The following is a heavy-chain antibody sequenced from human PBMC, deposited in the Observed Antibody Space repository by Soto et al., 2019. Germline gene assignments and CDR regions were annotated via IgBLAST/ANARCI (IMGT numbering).Heavy chain of an antibody. D-gene: IGHD1-26*01. Sequence: QITLTESGPTLVKPTQTLTLTCTFSGFSLSTGGVGVGWIRQRPGKALEWLALIYWDDDKRYSPSLPSRLTITKDTSKNQVVLTMVNMDPVDTATYYCAKPSSGNYFYMDVWGKVTTVTVSS. J-gene: IGHJ6*03. CDR3: AKPSSGNYFYMDV. CDR2: IYWDDDK. CDR1: GFSLSTGGVG. V-gene: IGHV2-5*02.